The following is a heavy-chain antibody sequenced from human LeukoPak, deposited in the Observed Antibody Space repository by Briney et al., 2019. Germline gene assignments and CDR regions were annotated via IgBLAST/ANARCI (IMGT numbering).Heavy chain of an antibody. Sequence: GGSLRLSCTTSGFTFSNYWMSWVRQAQGKGLEWVANIKQGGSEKHYVDSVKGRFTISRDNAKNSLFLQMNSLRAEDTAVYYCAKDVRSTERGGGAFDLWGQGTMVTVSS. CDR3: AKDVRSTERGGGAFDL. V-gene: IGHV3-7*01. D-gene: IGHD3-10*02. CDR2: IKQGGSEK. CDR1: GFTFSNYW. J-gene: IGHJ3*01.